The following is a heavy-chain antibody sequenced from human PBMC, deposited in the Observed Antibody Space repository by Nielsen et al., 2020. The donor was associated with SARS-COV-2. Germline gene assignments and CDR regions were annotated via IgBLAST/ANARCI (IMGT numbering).Heavy chain of an antibody. CDR1: GYSFTTYW. J-gene: IGHJ4*02. Sequence: SGYSFTTYWIAWVRQMPGKGLEWMGIVYPGDSDTRYSPSFQGQVTISADKSVNTAYVLWSSLRASDTAMYYCARGGQWLEHWGQGTLVTVSS. D-gene: IGHD1-1*01. CDR3: ARGGQWLEH. CDR2: VYPGDSDT. V-gene: IGHV5-51*01.